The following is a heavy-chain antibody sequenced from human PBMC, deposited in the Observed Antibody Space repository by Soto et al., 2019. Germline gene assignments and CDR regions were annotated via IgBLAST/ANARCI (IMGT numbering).Heavy chain of an antibody. D-gene: IGHD3-22*01. CDR1: SGCIRRSNC. V-gene: IGHV4-4*02. CDR2: IYHSGST. Sequence: ECLSLTCALASGCIRRSNCGCGVRQHPVKGLEWIGEIYHSGSTNYNPSLKSRVTISVDKSKNQFSLKLSSVTAADTAVYYCARIGPVGPTRIVVGFDYWDQGTLVIVSA. CDR3: ARIGPVGPTRIVVGFDY. J-gene: IGHJ4*02.